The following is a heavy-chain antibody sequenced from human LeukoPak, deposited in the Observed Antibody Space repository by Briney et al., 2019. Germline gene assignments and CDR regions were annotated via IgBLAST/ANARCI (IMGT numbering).Heavy chain of an antibody. J-gene: IGHJ6*02. CDR1: GDSISSHY. V-gene: IGHV4-59*11. CDR3: ARGHYGLDV. CDR2: IYYSGYT. Sequence: PSETLSLTCTVSGDSISSHYWSWIRQAPGKGLEWVGHIYYSGYTDYNSSLKSRVTISVDTSRNQCSLKLSSVTAADTAVYFCARGHYGLDVWGQGTTVTVSS.